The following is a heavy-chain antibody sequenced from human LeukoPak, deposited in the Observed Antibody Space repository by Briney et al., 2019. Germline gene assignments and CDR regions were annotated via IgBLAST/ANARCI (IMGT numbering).Heavy chain of an antibody. Sequence: SETLPLTCTGSGGSISSSYWSWLRQPPGKGLEWIGYIYSTGSTNPNLCRMSQVTIPLVPSKNQFSLNLSSVTAADTAVYYCARHGGHCTSTSCFDPWGQGTLVTVSS. V-gene: IGHV4-59*08. J-gene: IGHJ5*02. CDR1: GGSISSSY. CDR2: IYSTGST. CDR3: ARHGGHCTSTSCFDP. D-gene: IGHD2-2*01.